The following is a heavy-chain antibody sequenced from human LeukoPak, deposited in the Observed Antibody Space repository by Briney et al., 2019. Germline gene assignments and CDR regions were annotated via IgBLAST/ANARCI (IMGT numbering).Heavy chain of an antibody. J-gene: IGHJ5*02. Sequence: PSETLSLTCTVSGGSISSSSYYWGWIRQPPGKGLEWIGSIYYSGSTYYNPPLKSRVTISVDTSKNQFSLKLSSVTAADTAVYYCARTRIAAPYNWFDPWGQGTLVTVSS. CDR1: GGSISSSSYY. V-gene: IGHV4-39*01. CDR3: ARTRIAAPYNWFDP. D-gene: IGHD2-15*01. CDR2: IYYSGST.